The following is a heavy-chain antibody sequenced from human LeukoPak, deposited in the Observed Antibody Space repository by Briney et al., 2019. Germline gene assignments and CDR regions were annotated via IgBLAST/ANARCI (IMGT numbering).Heavy chain of an antibody. CDR2: IYYSGST. CDR1: GGSISSGGYY. V-gene: IGHV4-31*03. Sequence: PSETLSLTCTVSGGSISSGGYYWSWIRQHPGKGLEWIGYIYYSGSTYYNPSLKSRVTISVDTSKNQFSLKLSSVTAADTAVYYCAKDRGGYYGSGTKFDPWGQGTLVTVSS. D-gene: IGHD3-10*01. CDR3: AKDRGGYYGSGTKFDP. J-gene: IGHJ5*02.